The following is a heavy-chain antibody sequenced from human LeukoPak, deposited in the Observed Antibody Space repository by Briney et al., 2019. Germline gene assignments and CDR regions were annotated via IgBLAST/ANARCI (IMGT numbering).Heavy chain of an antibody. Sequence: PGGSLRLSCAASGFTVSSNYMSWVRQAPGEGLEWVSDIYNGGSTYYADSVKGRFTISRDNSKKTLYLQMNSLRAEDTAVYYCASPSYYYEAWGQGTMVTVSS. CDR1: GFTVSSNY. D-gene: IGHD3-22*01. CDR2: IYNGGST. J-gene: IGHJ3*01. CDR3: ASPSYYYEA. V-gene: IGHV3-66*02.